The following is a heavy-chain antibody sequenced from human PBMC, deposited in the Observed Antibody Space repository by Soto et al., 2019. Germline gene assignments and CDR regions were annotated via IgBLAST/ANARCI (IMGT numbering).Heavy chain of an antibody. V-gene: IGHV4-30-2*01. J-gene: IGHJ4*02. Sequence: SETLSLTCAVSGGSISSGGYSWSWIRQPPGKGLEWIGYIYHSGSTYYNPSLKSRVTISVDRSKNQFSLKLSSVTAADTAVYYCARVDTAMVPDSYFDYWGQGTLVTVSS. D-gene: IGHD5-18*01. CDR1: GGSISSGGYS. CDR2: IYHSGST. CDR3: ARVDTAMVPDSYFDY.